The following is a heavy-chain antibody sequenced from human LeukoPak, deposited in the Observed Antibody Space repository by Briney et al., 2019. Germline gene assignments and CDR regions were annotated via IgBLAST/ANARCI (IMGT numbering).Heavy chain of an antibody. CDR2: IYHSGTT. V-gene: IGHV4-38-2*02. D-gene: IGHD3-10*01. CDR3: ARGKAGLTFFDY. Sequence: SETLSLTCSVYGYSISSGYYWDWIRLSPGKGLEWIGTIYHSGTTLYNPSLDSRVTISVDTSKNQFFLKLNSVTATDTAVYYCARGKAGLTFFDYWGHGILVTVSS. CDR1: GYSISSGYY. J-gene: IGHJ4*01.